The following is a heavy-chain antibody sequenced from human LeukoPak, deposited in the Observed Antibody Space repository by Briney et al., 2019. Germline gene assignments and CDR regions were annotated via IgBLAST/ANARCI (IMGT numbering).Heavy chain of an antibody. CDR2: FDPEDGQT. Sequence: ASVNVSCKFSGYTLTDLDMHWVRQSPGKGLEWMGGFDPEDGQTIYAPNFQGRVTMTEDTSTDTAYMELSSLRSEDTAVYYCATLLLTRSEFDPWGQGTLVTVSS. CDR3: ATLLLTRSEFDP. J-gene: IGHJ5*02. CDR1: GYTLTDLD. V-gene: IGHV1-24*01. D-gene: IGHD4-11*01.